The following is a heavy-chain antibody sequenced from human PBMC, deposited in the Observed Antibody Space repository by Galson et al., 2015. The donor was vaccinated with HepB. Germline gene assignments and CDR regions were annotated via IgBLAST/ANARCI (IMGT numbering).Heavy chain of an antibody. CDR1: GGSISSYY. CDR3: ANSWLFTDDAFDI. D-gene: IGHD3-22*01. J-gene: IGHJ3*02. V-gene: IGHV4-59*08. Sequence: LSLTCTVSGGSISSYYWRWIRQPPGKGLEWIGYLYYSGHTNYNPSLKSRVTISVDTSKNQFSLKLSSVTAADTAVYYCANSWLFTDDAFDIWGQGTMVTVSS. CDR2: LYYSGHT.